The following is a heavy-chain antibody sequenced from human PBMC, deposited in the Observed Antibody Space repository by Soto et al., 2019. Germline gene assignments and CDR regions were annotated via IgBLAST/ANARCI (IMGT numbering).Heavy chain of an antibody. CDR2: IIPIFGTA. CDR3: ARDVAAARSYYYYGMDV. J-gene: IGHJ6*02. Sequence: SVKVSCKASGGTFSSYAISWVRQAPGQGLEWMGGIIPIFGTANYAQKFQGRVTITADKSTSTAYMELSSLRSEDTAVYYCARDVAAARSYYYYGMDVWGQGTTVTVS. CDR1: GGTFSSYA. D-gene: IGHD6-13*01. V-gene: IGHV1-69*06.